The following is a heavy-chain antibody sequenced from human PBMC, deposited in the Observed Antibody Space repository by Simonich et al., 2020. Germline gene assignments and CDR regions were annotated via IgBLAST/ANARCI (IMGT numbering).Heavy chain of an antibody. V-gene: IGHV3-74*01. CDR3: ARNRLDY. J-gene: IGHJ4*02. Sequence: EVQLVESGGGLVQPGGSLRLSCAASGFTFSRYWMHWVRQAPGKGWGWVSSINSEESDTSYADSVKGRFTISRDNAKNTLYLQMNSLRAEDTAVYYCARNRLDYWGQGTLVTVSS. CDR1: GFTFSRYW. CDR2: INSEESDT.